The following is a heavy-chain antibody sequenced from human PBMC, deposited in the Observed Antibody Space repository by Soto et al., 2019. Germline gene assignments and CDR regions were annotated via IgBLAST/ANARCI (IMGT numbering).Heavy chain of an antibody. CDR2: IYYSGST. V-gene: IGHV4-59*01. D-gene: IGHD2-15*01. CDR1: GGSFSGYY. CDR3: ARDGYCSGGSCRYNWFDP. J-gene: IGHJ5*02. Sequence: SETLSLTCAVYGGSFSGYYWSWIRQPPGKGLEWIGYIYYSGSTNYNPSLKSRVTISVDTSKNQFSLKLSSVTAADTAVYYCARDGYCSGGSCRYNWFDPWGQGTLVTVSS.